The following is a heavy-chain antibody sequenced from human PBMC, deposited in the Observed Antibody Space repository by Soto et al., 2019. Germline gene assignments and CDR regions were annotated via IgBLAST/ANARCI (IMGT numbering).Heavy chain of an antibody. Sequence: PAASVKVSFKASGYTFTGYYMHWVRQAPGQGLEWMGWINPNSGGTNYAQKFQGRVTMTRDTSISTAYMELSRLRSDDTAVYYCARDYYDTLHDFDYWGQGTLVTVSS. V-gene: IGHV1-2*02. D-gene: IGHD3-22*01. CDR3: ARDYYDTLHDFDY. CDR2: INPNSGGT. J-gene: IGHJ4*02. CDR1: GYTFTGYY.